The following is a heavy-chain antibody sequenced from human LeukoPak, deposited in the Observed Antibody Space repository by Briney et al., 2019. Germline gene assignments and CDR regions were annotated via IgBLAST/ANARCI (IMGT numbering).Heavy chain of an antibody. Sequence: SVKVSCKASADSFNNYAFNWVRQAPRQGPEWMGGSIPLFGTVKAAQKFQGRFTITTDESTSTAYMELSSLTSEDTAVYYCARGGRPLGYFYMDVWGKGTTVTVS. J-gene: IGHJ6*03. CDR3: ARGGRPLGYFYMDV. CDR1: ADSFNNYA. V-gene: IGHV1-69*05. CDR2: SIPLFGTV.